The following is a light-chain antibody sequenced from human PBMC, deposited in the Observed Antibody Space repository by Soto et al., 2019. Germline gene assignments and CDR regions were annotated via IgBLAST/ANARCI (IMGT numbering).Light chain of an antibody. J-gene: IGKJ1*01. CDR3: QHYNSYSEA. Sequence: GDSVTITCRATQGISSFLAWYQQKPGKAPNLLIYAATTLQSGVPSRFRGSESGTEFTLTISSLQPEDFATYYCQHYNSYSEAFGQGTKVDIK. V-gene: IGKV1-9*01. CDR1: QGISSF. CDR2: AAT.